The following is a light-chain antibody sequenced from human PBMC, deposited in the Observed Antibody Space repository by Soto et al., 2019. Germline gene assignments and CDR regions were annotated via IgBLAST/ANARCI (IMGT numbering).Light chain of an antibody. J-gene: IGLJ2*01. CDR2: AVS. V-gene: IGLV2-14*01. Sequence: QSALTQPASVSGSPGQSITISCTGTSSDGGGYNHVSWYQHSPGKAPKLIVFAVSDRPSGVSHLFSGSKSGNTASLTISGLQAEDEADYYCCSYTSLSTVVFGGGTKLTVL. CDR1: SSDGGGYNH. CDR3: CSYTSLSTVV.